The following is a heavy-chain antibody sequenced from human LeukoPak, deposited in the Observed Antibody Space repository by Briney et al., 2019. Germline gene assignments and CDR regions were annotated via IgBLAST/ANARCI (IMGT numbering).Heavy chain of an antibody. Sequence: PGGSLRLSCAASGFTFSSYAMSWVRQAPGKGLEWVSAISGSGGSTYYADSVEGRFTISRDNSKNTLYLQMNSLRAEDTAVYYCAKTSGNAGWYFDLWGRGTLVTVSS. CDR3: AKTSGNAGWYFDL. CDR2: ISGSGGST. V-gene: IGHV3-23*01. D-gene: IGHD1-26*01. J-gene: IGHJ2*01. CDR1: GFTFSSYA.